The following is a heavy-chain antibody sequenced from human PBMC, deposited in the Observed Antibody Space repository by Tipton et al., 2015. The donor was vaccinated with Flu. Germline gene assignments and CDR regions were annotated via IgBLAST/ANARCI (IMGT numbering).Heavy chain of an antibody. D-gene: IGHD1-1*01. CDR1: GDSMRRDYF. J-gene: IGHJ2*01. Sequence: TLSLTCTVSGDSMRRDYFWGWIRQAPGKGLEWIGNIHYSGSPHYNPSLKSRVTISVDTSKNQFSLRLNSVTAADTAVYYCATPTGDIDLWGRGTLVTVSS. CDR3: ATPTGDIDL. V-gene: IGHV4-38-2*02. CDR2: IHYSGSP.